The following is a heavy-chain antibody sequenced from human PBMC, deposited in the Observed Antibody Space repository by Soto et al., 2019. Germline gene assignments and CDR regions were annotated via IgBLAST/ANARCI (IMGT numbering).Heavy chain of an antibody. J-gene: IGHJ1*01. CDR1: GFSLSTDGMC. V-gene: IGHV2-70*11. CDR2: IDWNDDK. D-gene: IGHD2-21*01. Sequence: SGPTLVNPTQTLTLTCTISGFSLSTDGMCASWIRQPPGKALEWLARIDWNDDKYYSTSLKTRLTISKDTSKNQAVLTMTKLDPADTATYYCARVWWFGEKEYFQNWGQGTLVTVS. CDR3: ARVWWFGEKEYFQN.